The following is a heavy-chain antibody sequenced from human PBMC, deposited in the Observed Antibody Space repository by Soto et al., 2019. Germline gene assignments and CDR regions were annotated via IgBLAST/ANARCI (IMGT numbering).Heavy chain of an antibody. CDR1: GGSISSYY. D-gene: IGHD7-27*01. V-gene: IGHV4-59*01. Sequence: QVQLQESGPGLVKPSETLSLTCTVSGGSISSYYWSWIRQPPGKGLEWIGYIYYSGSTNYNPSLMSRVTISVDTSKNQFSLKLSSVTAADTAVYYCARRINWGYWDFDLWGRGTLVPVSS. CDR2: IYYSGST. CDR3: ARRINWGYWDFDL. J-gene: IGHJ2*01.